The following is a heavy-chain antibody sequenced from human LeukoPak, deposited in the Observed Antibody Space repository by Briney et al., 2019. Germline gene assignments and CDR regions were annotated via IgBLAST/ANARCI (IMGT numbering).Heavy chain of an antibody. Sequence: GGSPRLSCAASGFTFSSHWMHWVRQAPGKGLVWVSRINTDGSGTDYADSVKGRFTISRDNAKNTLYLQMNSLRAEDTAVYYCARVLPDYSYYGMDVWGQGTTVTVSS. CDR3: ARVLPDYSYYGMDV. CDR2: INTDGSGT. CDR1: GFTFSSHW. J-gene: IGHJ6*02. D-gene: IGHD5-12*01. V-gene: IGHV3-74*01.